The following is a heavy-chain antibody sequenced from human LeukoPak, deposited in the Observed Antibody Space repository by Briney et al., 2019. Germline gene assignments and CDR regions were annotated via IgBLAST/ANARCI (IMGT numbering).Heavy chain of an antibody. CDR3: ARPRYSYGYYFDY. D-gene: IGHD5-18*01. CDR1: GGSISSSSYY. J-gene: IGHJ4*02. V-gene: IGHV4-39*01. CDR2: IYYSGST. Sequence: SETLSLACTVSGGSISSSSYYWGWIRQPPGKGLEWIGSIYYSGSTYYNPSLKSRVTISVDTSKNQFSLKLSSVAAADTAVYYCARPRYSYGYYFDYWGQGTLVTVSS.